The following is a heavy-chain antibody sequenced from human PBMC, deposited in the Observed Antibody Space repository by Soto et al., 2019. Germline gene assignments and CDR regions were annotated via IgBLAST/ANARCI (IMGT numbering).Heavy chain of an antibody. CDR2: IKQDGSEK. CDR1: GFTFSSYW. D-gene: IGHD6-19*01. V-gene: IGHV3-7*05. J-gene: IGHJ4*02. Sequence: GGSLRLSCAASGFTFSSYWMSWVRQAPGKGLEWVANIKQDGSEKYYVDSVRGRFTISRDNAKNSLYLQMNSLRAEDTAVYYCARGLVQWLVPYYFDYWAREPWSPSPQ. CDR3: ARGLVQWLVPYYFDY.